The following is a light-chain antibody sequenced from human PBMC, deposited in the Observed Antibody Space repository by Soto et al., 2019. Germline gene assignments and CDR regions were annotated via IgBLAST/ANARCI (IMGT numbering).Light chain of an antibody. CDR3: LQSSSYPYT. V-gene: IGKV1-8*01. CDR2: AAS. Sequence: AIRMTQSPSSFSASTGDRVTITCRASQGISSYLAWYQQKPGKAPKLLIYAASTLQSGVPSRFSGSGSGTEFTLTISSLRPDDFATYYCLQSSSYPYTFGGGTKVDIK. CDR1: QGISSY. J-gene: IGKJ4*01.